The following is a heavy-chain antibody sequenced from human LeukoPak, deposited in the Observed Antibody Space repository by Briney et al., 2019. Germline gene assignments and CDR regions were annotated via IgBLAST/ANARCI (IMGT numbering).Heavy chain of an antibody. V-gene: IGHV1-8*01. Sequence: ASVKVSCKASGYTFTSYGINWVRQATGQGLEWMGWMNPNSGNTGYAQKFQGRVTMTRNTSISTAYMELSSLRSEDTAVYYCARGPTITMVLQLELDVWGQGTTVTVSS. J-gene: IGHJ6*02. CDR3: ARGPTITMVLQLELDV. D-gene: IGHD3-10*01. CDR1: GYTFTSYG. CDR2: MNPNSGNT.